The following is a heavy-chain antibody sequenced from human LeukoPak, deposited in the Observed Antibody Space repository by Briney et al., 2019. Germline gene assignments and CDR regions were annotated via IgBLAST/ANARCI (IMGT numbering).Heavy chain of an antibody. V-gene: IGHV4-39*07. CDR2: IYYSGST. CDR1: GGSISSSSYY. D-gene: IGHD4-17*01. J-gene: IGHJ4*02. CDR3: ASVPLHHYGDYPVYFDY. Sequence: SETLSLTCTVSGGSISSSSYYWGWIRQPPGKGLEWIGSIYYSGSTHYNPSLKSRVTISVDTSKNQFSLKLSSVTAADTAVYYCASVPLHHYGDYPVYFDYWGQGTLVTVSS.